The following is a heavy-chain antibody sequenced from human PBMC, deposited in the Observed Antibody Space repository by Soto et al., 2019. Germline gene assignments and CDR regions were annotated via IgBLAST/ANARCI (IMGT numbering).Heavy chain of an antibody. CDR2: ISYDGSNK. Sequence: GGSLRLSCAASGFTFSSYGMHWVRQAPGKGPEWVAVISYDGSNKYYADSVKGRFTISRDNSKNTLYLQMNSLRAEDTAVYYCAKDRYYYDSSGYYYGENYYYGMDVWGQGTTVTVSS. J-gene: IGHJ6*02. CDR3: AKDRYYYDSSGYYYGENYYYGMDV. V-gene: IGHV3-30*18. CDR1: GFTFSSYG. D-gene: IGHD3-22*01.